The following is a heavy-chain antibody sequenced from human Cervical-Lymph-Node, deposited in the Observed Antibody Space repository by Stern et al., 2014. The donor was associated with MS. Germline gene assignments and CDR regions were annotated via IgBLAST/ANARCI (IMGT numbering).Heavy chain of an antibody. CDR1: GGTLSDYG. D-gene: IGHD4-17*01. J-gene: IGHJ6*02. CDR3: ARDGDSSMLGLDV. Sequence: VQLVESGAEVKKPGSSVKVSCKASGGTLSDYGISWVRQSPGQGLEWMGGIIPVFGTANYAQKFQGRVTLTADDSTNTAYMDLSSLTSDDTAVYYCARDGDSSMLGLDVWGQGTTVTVSS. CDR2: IIPVFGTA. V-gene: IGHV1-69*01.